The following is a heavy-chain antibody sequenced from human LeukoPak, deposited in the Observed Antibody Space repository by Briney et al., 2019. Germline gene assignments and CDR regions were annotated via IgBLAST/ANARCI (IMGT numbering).Heavy chain of an antibody. CDR1: GYTFTSYA. CDR2: INTNTGNP. V-gene: IGHV7-4-1*02. J-gene: IGHJ4*02. Sequence: ASVNVSCKASGYTFTSYAMNWVRQAPGQGLEWMGWINTNTGNPTYAQGFTGRFVFSLDTSVSTAYLQISSLKAEDTAVYYCAREIEGYSSSWYEGDYWGQGTLVTVSS. D-gene: IGHD6-13*01. CDR3: AREIEGYSSSWYEGDY.